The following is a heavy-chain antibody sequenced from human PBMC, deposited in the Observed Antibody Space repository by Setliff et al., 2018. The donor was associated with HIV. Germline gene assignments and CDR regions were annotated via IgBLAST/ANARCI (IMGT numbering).Heavy chain of an antibody. D-gene: IGHD5-18*01. CDR3: ASSGYNYGGYYMDV. CDR1: GFTFSRYW. V-gene: IGHV3-7*03. J-gene: IGHJ6*03. Sequence: GGSLRLSCAASGFTFSRYWMSWVRQAPGKGLEWVANIKQDGSEKYYVDSVKGRFTISRDNGTNSLYLQMNSLRAEDTAVYYCASSGYNYGGYYMDVWGKGTTVTVSS. CDR2: IKQDGSEK.